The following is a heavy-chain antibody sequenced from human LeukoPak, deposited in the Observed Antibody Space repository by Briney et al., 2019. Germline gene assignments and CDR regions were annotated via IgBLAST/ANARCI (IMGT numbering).Heavy chain of an antibody. CDR2: ISYDGSNK. CDR1: GFTFSSYG. J-gene: IGHJ4*02. D-gene: IGHD2-2*01. Sequence: GRSLRLSCAASGFTFSSYGMHWVRQAPGKGLEWVAVISYDGSNKYYADSVKGRFTISRDNSKNTLYLQMNSLRAEDTAVYYCARGYCSSTSCYAGYWGQGTLVTVSS. CDR3: ARGYCSSTSCYAGY. V-gene: IGHV3-30*03.